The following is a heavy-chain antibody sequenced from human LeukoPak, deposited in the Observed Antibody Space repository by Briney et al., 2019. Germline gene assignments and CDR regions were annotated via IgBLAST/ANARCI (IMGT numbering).Heavy chain of an antibody. CDR3: ARWGIAAAGYYYYMDV. V-gene: IGHV4-59*01. Sequence: MTSETLSLTCTVSGGPISSYYWSWIRQPPGKGLEWIGYIYYSGSTNYNPSLKSRVTISVDTSKNQFSLKLSSVTAADTAVYYCARWGIAAAGYYYYMDVWGKGTTVTVSS. D-gene: IGHD6-13*01. CDR2: IYYSGST. CDR1: GGPISSYY. J-gene: IGHJ6*03.